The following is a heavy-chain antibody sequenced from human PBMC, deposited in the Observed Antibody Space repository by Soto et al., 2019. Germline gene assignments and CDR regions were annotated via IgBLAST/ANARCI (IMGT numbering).Heavy chain of an antibody. V-gene: IGHV3-53*01. CDR3: VRDKRTISGIFPGY. D-gene: IGHD1-1*01. CDR1: GFDVTTNC. Sequence: WWSLRLSCVGSGFDVTTNCMRWVRQAPGKGLECVSIVCTGGATHYADSVKGRFTISRDSSKNTVHLQMNNVRAEDTAVYYCVRDKRTISGIFPGYWGQGTQVTVSS. J-gene: IGHJ4*02. CDR2: VCTGGAT.